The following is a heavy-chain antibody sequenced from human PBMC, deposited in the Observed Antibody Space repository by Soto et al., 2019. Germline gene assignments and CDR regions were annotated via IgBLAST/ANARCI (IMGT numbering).Heavy chain of an antibody. CDR1: GVSIGSNYY. J-gene: IGHJ4*02. Sequence: QVLLQESGPGLVQPSGTLSLSCVVSGVSIGSNYYWGWVRQPPGKGLEWLGDMSHIGSVNYNPSLKSRVSLSMYKSQNQFSLKLNSVTAADTAVYYCARSLGWYAIDYWGQGTLVIVSS. D-gene: IGHD6-19*01. CDR2: MSHIGSV. V-gene: IGHV4-4*02. CDR3: ARSLGWYAIDY.